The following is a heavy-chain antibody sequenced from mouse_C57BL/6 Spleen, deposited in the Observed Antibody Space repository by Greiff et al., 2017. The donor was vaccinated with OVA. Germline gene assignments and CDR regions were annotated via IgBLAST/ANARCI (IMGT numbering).Heavy chain of an antibody. V-gene: IGHV5-9-1*02. CDR3: TRGGYDQGYFDY. CDR2: ISSGGDYI. J-gene: IGHJ2*01. Sequence: EVNLVESGEGLVKPGGSLKLSCAASGFTFSSYAMSWVRQTPEKRLEWVAYISSGGDYIYYADTVKGRFTISRDNARNTLYLQMSSLKSEDTAMYYCTRGGYDQGYFDYWGQGTTLTVSS. CDR1: GFTFSSYA. D-gene: IGHD2-2*01.